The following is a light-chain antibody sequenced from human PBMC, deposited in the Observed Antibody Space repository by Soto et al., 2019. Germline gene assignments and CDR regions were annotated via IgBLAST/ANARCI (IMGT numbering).Light chain of an antibody. Sequence: EIVLTQSPGTLSLSPGERATLSCGASQSVSSSYLAWYQQRPGQTPRLLIYGASTRATGIPDRFSGSGSGTDFTLTISRLEPEDFAVYYCQHFGGTTFTFGQGTRREIK. CDR3: QHFGGTTFT. CDR1: QSVSSSY. CDR2: GAS. V-gene: IGKV3-20*01. J-gene: IGKJ5*01.